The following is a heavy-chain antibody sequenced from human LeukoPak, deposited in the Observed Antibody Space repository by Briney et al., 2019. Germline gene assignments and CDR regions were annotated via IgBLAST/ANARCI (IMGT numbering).Heavy chain of an antibody. CDR1: GFTFSSYG. CDR3: ARDLRGVFGFLSFLDY. Sequence: GRSLRLSCAASGFTFSSYGMHWVRQAPGKGLEWVAVIWYDGSNKYYTDSVKGRFTISRDNSKNTLYLLMNSLRAEDTAVYYCARDLRGVFGFLSFLDYWGQGTLVTVSS. J-gene: IGHJ4*02. V-gene: IGHV3-33*01. CDR2: IWYDGSNK. D-gene: IGHD3-3*01.